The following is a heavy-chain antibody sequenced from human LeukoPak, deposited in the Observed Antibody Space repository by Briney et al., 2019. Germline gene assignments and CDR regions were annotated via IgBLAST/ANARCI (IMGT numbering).Heavy chain of an antibody. Sequence: PSETLSLTCTVSGGSTSSEGYYWSWIRQPAGKRLEWIGRIYNSGSTNYNPSLKGRVTISVDTSKNQFSLKLTSVTAADTAVYYCARGPTYYYDTTGYYFNYFDYWGQGTLVTVSS. J-gene: IGHJ4*02. CDR1: GGSTSSEGYY. D-gene: IGHD3-22*01. CDR2: IYNSGST. CDR3: ARGPTYYYDTTGYYFNYFDY. V-gene: IGHV4-61*02.